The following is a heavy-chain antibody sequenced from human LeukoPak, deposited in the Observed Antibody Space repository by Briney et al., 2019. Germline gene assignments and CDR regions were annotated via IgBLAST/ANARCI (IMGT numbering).Heavy chain of an antibody. CDR1: GFTVSSNY. D-gene: IGHD3-10*01. V-gene: IGHV3-53*01. CDR3: ASLNVGEFHFDY. CDR2: IYSGGST. Sequence: GGSLRLSCAASGFTVSSNYMNWVRQAPGKGLQWVSLIYSGGSTYYADSVKGRLTISRDNSKNTLYLQMNSLRAEDTAVYYCASLNVGEFHFDYWGQGTLVTVSS. J-gene: IGHJ4*02.